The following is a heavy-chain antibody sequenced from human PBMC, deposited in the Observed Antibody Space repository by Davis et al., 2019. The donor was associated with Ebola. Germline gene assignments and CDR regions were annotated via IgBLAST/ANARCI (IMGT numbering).Heavy chain of an antibody. J-gene: IGHJ5*01. CDR2: ISGSGGIT. CDR1: GFTFDTHA. CDR3: AKEGGDGYNLWFDS. D-gene: IGHD5-24*01. Sequence: GGSLRLSCAASGFTFDTHAMHWVRHAPGTGLQWVAVISGSGGITSYADSVRGRFTISRHNSKNILYLQMDSLRVDDTGKYYCAKEGGDGYNLWFDSWGQGTLVSVSS. V-gene: IGHV3-23*01.